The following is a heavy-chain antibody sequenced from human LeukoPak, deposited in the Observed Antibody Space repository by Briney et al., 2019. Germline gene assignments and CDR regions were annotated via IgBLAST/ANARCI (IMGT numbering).Heavy chain of an antibody. CDR1: GFTFSTYS. V-gene: IGHV3-23*01. CDR3: AKGGQAFDY. D-gene: IGHD3/OR15-3a*01. CDR2: FSASAGST. Sequence: GGSLRLSCAASGFTFSTYSMTWLRQAPGKGLEWVSAFSASAGSTRYADAVKGRFTISRDNSKNTLYLQMDSLRSEDTAVYYCAKGGQAFDYWGQGTLVTVSS. J-gene: IGHJ4*02.